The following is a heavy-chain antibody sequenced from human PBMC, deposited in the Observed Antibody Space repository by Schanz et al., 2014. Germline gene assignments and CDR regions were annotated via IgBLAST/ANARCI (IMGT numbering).Heavy chain of an antibody. CDR2: IIPILGIA. Sequence: QVQVVQSGAEVKKPGASVKVSCKASGYTFTDYGVIWVRQAPGQGLEWMGRIIPILGIADYAQKFQGRVTITADKSTSPASMELSSLRSEYTAVYYCARGPSQGYSYGHNIGAYYYGMDVWGQGTPLTVSS. D-gene: IGHD5-18*01. CDR3: ARGPSQGYSYGHNIGAYYYGMDV. J-gene: IGHJ6*02. V-gene: IGHV1-69*04. CDR1: GYTFTDYG.